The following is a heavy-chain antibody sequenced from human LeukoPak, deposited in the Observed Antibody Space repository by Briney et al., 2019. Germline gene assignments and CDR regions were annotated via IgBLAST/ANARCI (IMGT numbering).Heavy chain of an antibody. J-gene: IGHJ4*02. V-gene: IGHV3-30*09. CDR2: ISYDGTDK. CDR3: ARDRLLITVAGTVDQ. D-gene: IGHD6-19*01. CDR1: GFTFSSYP. Sequence: PGGSLRLSCAASGFTFSSYPMHWVRQAPGKGLEWVAVISYDGTDKWYADSVQGRFAISRDNSKNTLYLQMNGLRPEDTAVYYCARDRLLITVAGTVDQWGRGTLVTVSS.